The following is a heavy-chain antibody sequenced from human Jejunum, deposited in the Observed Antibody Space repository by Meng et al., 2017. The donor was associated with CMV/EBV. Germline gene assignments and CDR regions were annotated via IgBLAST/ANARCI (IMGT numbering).Heavy chain of an antibody. J-gene: IGHJ4*02. D-gene: IGHD3-10*01. Sequence: EVQLVDSGXGLVQLGGXFILSCAVSGLTVSSQYMSWVRQAPGKGLEWVSVIYSGGGTYYADSVKGRFTISRDTSKNTLYLKMNSLRAEDTAVYYCTRETYYYGSGSYHFDYWGQGALVTVSS. CDR3: TRETYYYGSGSYHFDY. CDR2: IYSGGGT. CDR1: GLTVSSQY. V-gene: IGHV3-66*01.